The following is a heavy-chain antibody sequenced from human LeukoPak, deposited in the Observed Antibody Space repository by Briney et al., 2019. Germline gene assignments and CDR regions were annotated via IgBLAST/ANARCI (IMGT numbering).Heavy chain of an antibody. CDR2: ISAYNGNT. J-gene: IGHJ6*02. CDR3: ARDGGQWLAYYYYGMDV. V-gene: IGHV1-18*01. CDR1: GYTFTSYG. Sequence: GASVKVSCKASGYTFTSYGISWVRQAPGQGLEWMGWISAYNGNTNYAQKLQGRVTMTTDTSTSTAYMELRSLRSDDTAVYYCARDGGQWLAYYYYGMDVWGQGTTVTVSS. D-gene: IGHD6-19*01.